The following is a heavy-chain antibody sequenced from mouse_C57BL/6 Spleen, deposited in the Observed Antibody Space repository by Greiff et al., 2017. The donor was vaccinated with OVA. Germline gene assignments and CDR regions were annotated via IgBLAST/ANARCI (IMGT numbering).Heavy chain of an antibody. J-gene: IGHJ1*03. Sequence: VQLQQSVAELVRPGASVKLSCTASGFNITNSYMHWVKQRPEQGLEWIGRIDPANGNTTYAPKFQGKATFTADTSSNTAYLQLSSRTTYDTAISYCARQGVGFYWYYDVWGTGATVTVSS. D-gene: IGHD3-3*01. CDR1: GFNITNSY. CDR3: ARQGVGFYWYYDV. CDR2: IDPANGNT. V-gene: IGHV14-3*01.